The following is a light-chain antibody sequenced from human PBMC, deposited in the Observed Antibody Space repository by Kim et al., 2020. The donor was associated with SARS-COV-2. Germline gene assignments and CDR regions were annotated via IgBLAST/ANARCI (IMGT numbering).Light chain of an antibody. J-gene: IGKJ1*01. CDR2: AAS. CDR1: QSISSY. CDR3: KQSDSTPRT. V-gene: IGKV1-39*01. Sequence: DIQMTHSPSSLSASVGDRVTITCRASQSISSYLNWYQQKPGKAPKLLIYAASSLQSGVPSRFSGSGSGTDFTLNISSLQPEDFATYYWKQSDSTPRTFGQGTKVDIK.